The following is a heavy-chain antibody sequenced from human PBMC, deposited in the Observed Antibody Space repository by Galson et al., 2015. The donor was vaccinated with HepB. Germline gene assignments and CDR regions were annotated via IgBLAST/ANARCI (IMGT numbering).Heavy chain of an antibody. CDR2: FSPVFGAA. V-gene: IGHV1-69*06. CDR1: GGTFGNYA. D-gene: IGHD2-21*02. CDR3: ATRAFCGGDCHALDS. J-gene: IGHJ5*01. Sequence: SVKVSCKASGGTFGNYAFSWVRQAPGQGLEWMGSFSPVFGAANYADKFQGRLTITADRSTSAGYMELSSLRSDDTAVYYCATRAFCGGDCHALDSWGQGTLLIVSS.